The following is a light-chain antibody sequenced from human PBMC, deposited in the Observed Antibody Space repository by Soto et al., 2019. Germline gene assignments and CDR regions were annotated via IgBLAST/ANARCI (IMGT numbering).Light chain of an antibody. CDR2: GDS. CDR3: QSYDSSMSGVI. Sequence: QSVLTQPPSVSGAPGQRVTISCTGSGSNLGAGFGVHWYIQLPGTAPKLLVYGDSNRPSGVPDRFSGSKSDTSASLAITGLQAEDEADYYCQSYDSSMSGVIFGGGTKVTVL. V-gene: IGLV1-40*01. J-gene: IGLJ2*01. CDR1: GSNLGAGFG.